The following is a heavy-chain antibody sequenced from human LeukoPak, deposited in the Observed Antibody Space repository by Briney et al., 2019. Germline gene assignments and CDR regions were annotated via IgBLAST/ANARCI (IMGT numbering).Heavy chain of an antibody. V-gene: IGHV3-15*01. J-gene: IGHJ1*01. CDR3: ASEQSSSSGQH. CDR1: GFTFSNAW. D-gene: IGHD6-13*01. Sequence: GGSLRLSCAASGFTFSNAWMSWVRQAPGKGLEWVGRIKSKTDGGTTDYAAPVKGRFTISRDDSKNTLYLQMNSLKTEDTAVYYCASEQSSSSGQHWGQGTLVTVSS. CDR2: IKSKTDGGTT.